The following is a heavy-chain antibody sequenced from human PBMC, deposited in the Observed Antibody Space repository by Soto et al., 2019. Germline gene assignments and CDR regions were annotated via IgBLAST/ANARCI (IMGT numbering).Heavy chain of an antibody. Sequence: QVQLVQSGAEVKKPGSSVKVSCKASGGTFSSYAISWVRQAPGQGLEWMGGIIPIFGTANYAQKFQGRVTITADESTSAAYMELSSLRSEDTAVYYCARGYSSSWSAPRGTFDPWGQGTLVTVSS. D-gene: IGHD6-13*01. V-gene: IGHV1-69*01. CDR2: IIPIFGTA. J-gene: IGHJ5*02. CDR3: ARGYSSSWSAPRGTFDP. CDR1: GGTFSSYA.